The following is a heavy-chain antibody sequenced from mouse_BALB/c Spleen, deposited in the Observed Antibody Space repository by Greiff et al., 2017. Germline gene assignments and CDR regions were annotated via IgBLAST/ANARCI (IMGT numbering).Heavy chain of an antibody. D-gene: IGHD2-3*01. V-gene: IGHV2-6-7*01. CDR2: IWGDGST. CDR3: ARDGYYGDYAMDY. CDR1: GFSLTGYG. Sequence: VMLVESGPGLVAPSQSLSITCTVSGFSLTGYGVNWVRQPPGKGLEWLGMIWGDGSTDYNSALKSRLSISKDNSKSQVFLKMNSLQTDDTARYYCARDGYYGDYAMDYWGQGTSVTVSS. J-gene: IGHJ4*01.